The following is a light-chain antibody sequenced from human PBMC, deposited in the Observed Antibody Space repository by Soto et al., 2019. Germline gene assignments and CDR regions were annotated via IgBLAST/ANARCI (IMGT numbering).Light chain of an antibody. Sequence: DIQMTQSPSTLSASVGDRVTNTCRASQSISSWLAWYQQKPGKAPKLLIYDASSLESGVPSRFSGSGSGTEFTLTISSLQPDDFATYYCQQYNSYSSLFGQGTKLEIK. J-gene: IGKJ2*01. CDR1: QSISSW. CDR3: QQYNSYSSL. CDR2: DAS. V-gene: IGKV1-5*01.